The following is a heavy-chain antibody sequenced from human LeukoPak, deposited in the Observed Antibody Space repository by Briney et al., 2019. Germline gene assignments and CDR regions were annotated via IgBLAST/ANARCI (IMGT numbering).Heavy chain of an antibody. V-gene: IGHV3-23*01. D-gene: IGHD5-18*01. CDR1: GLTFSSYA. Sequence: GGSLGLSCAASGLTFSSYAMNWVRQAPGKGLEWVSTISGSGDSTYYADSVKGRFTISRDNSKNTLYLQMNSLRAEDTALCYCAKKRGYNYGDFDYWGQGTLVTVSS. CDR2: ISGSGDST. CDR3: AKKRGYNYGDFDY. J-gene: IGHJ4*02.